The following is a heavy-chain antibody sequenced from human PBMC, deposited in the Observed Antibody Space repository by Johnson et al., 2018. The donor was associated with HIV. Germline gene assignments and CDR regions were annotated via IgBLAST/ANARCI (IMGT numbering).Heavy chain of an antibody. J-gene: IGHJ3*02. CDR1: GFTFSSYG. D-gene: IGHD2-15*01. CDR2: IRYDGRNK. V-gene: IGHV3-30*02. CDR3: ANEVEACDI. Sequence: QVQLVESGGGVVQRGGSLRLSCVASGFTFSSYGMHWVRQAPGKGLEWVAFIRYDGRNKYYADSVKGRFTVSRDNSKNTLSVVMNSLRSEDTAVYYCANEVEACDIGGQGTMVTFSS.